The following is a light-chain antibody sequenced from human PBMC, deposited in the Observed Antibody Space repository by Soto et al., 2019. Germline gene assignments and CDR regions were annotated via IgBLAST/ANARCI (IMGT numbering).Light chain of an antibody. V-gene: IGKV3-15*01. CDR2: GAS. J-gene: IGKJ1*01. Sequence: EIVMTQSPATLSVSPGEGATLACRASQSVSSNLAWYQQKPGQAPRLXXYGASIRATGIPGRFSGSGSGTEFTLTISSLQSEDFAVYYCQQYNNWRPETFGQGTKVDIK. CDR1: QSVSSN. CDR3: QQYNNWRPET.